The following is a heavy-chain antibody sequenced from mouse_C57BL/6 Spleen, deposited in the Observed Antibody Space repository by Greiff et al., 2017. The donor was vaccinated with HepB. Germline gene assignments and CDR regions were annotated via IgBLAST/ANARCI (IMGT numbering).Heavy chain of an antibody. V-gene: IGHV1-22*01. CDR2: INPNNGGT. CDR3: AKGHYYGSSRYAMDY. CDR1: GYTFTDYN. J-gene: IGHJ4*01. Sequence: EVQLQQSGPELVKPGASVKMSCKASGYTFTDYNMHWVKQSHGKSLEWIGYINPNNGGTSYNQKFKGKATLTVNKSSSTAYMELRSLTSEDSAVYYCAKGHYYGSSRYAMDYWGQGTSVTVSS. D-gene: IGHD1-1*01.